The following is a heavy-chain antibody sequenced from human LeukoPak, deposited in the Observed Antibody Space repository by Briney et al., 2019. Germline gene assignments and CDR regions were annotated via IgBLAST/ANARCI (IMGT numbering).Heavy chain of an antibody. CDR2: ISGSGGGT. D-gene: IGHD3-22*01. V-gene: IGHV3-23*01. J-gene: IGHJ4*02. Sequence: PGGSLRLSCAVSGITLSNYGMSWVRQAPGKGLEWVAGISGSGGGTNYAESVKGRFTISRDNPKNTLFLQMNNLRAEDTAVYFWAKRGVVIRVILVGFHKEAYYFDSWGQGALVTVSS. CDR1: GITLSNYG. CDR3: AKRGVVIRVILVGFHKEAYYFDS.